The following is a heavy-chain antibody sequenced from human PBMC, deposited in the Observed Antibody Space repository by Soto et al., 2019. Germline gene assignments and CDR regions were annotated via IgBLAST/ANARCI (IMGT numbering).Heavy chain of an antibody. Sequence: SETLSLTCTVSGGSISSNCWTWIREPPGKGLEWLGYVYTSGSTNYKPPLKSRVTISEDTSKSQFSLKVNSMTAADTAVYYCGRQLREPVAGYTPENWGRRRMVT. CDR1: GGSISSNC. CDR2: VYTSGST. J-gene: IGHJ4*02. CDR3: GRQLREPVAGYTPEN. V-gene: IGHV4-59*08. D-gene: IGHD1-1*01.